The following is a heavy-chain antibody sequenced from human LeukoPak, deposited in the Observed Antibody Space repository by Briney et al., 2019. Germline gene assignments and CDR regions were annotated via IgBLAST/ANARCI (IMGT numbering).Heavy chain of an antibody. J-gene: IGHJ4*02. CDR3: ARAAWVSTSSKYYFDN. D-gene: IGHD2-21*01. CDR2: MNPNSGNT. Sequence: ASVKVSCKASGYTFTSYDINWVRQATGQGLEWMGWMNPNSGNTGYAQKFQGRVTTTRNTSISTAYMELSSLRSEDTALYYCARAAWVSTSSKYYFDNWGQGTLVTVSS. CDR1: GYTFTSYD. V-gene: IGHV1-8*01.